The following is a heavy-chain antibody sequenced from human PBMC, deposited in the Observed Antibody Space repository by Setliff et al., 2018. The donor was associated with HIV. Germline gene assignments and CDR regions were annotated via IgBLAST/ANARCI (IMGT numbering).Heavy chain of an antibody. V-gene: IGHV4-4*08. CDR2: IYTSGTT. CDR1: GGSISSYY. CDR3: AGHLTGRLFDS. J-gene: IGHJ5*01. Sequence: ASETLSLTCTVSGGSISSYYWSWIRLPPGKGLEWIGYIYTSGTTYYHPSLESRVTLSVDMSRNQFSLRLTSMTATDTAAYYCAGHLTGRLFDSWGQGTLVTVSS.